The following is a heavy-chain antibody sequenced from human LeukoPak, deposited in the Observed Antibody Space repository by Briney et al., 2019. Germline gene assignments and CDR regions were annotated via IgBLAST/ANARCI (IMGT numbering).Heavy chain of an antibody. D-gene: IGHD5-12*01. CDR2: ISASGSAT. V-gene: IGHV3-23*01. CDR3: ARDSTWQLDY. Sequence: GGSLRLSCAASGFIFSNYGMNWVRQAPGKGLEWVAAISASGSATSYADSVRGRFTISRDNSKSTTYLQMNSLRAEDTAVYFCARDSTWQLDYWGQGTLVTVSS. J-gene: IGHJ4*02. CDR1: GFIFSNYG.